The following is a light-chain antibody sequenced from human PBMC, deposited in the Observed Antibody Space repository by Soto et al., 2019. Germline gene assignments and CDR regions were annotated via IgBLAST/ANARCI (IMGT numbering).Light chain of an antibody. V-gene: IGKV3-20*01. CDR3: QKYASSPLT. Sequence: EIVLTQSPGTLSLSPGERATLSCRASQSVGRNYLAWYKQKPGQAPRLLIYGASSRATGIPDTFSGSGSGTDFTLTISRLEPEDFAVYYCQKYASSPLTFGGGTKVEIK. CDR1: QSVGRNY. CDR2: GAS. J-gene: IGKJ4*01.